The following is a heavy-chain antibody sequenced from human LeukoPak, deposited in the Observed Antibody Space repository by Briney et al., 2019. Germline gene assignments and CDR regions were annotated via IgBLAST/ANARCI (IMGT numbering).Heavy chain of an antibody. D-gene: IGHD3-3*01. CDR1: GASISSSSYY. CDR2: IYYTGNT. CDR3: ARAPEDFWSGPTMDV. J-gene: IGHJ6*03. V-gene: IGHV4-39*07. Sequence: SETLSLTCTVSGASISSSSYYWGWIRQPPGKGLEWIAIIYYTGNTHYNPSLKSPATISVDTSKNQFSLRLTSVTAADTAVYYCARAPEDFWSGPTMDVWGKGTTVTVSS.